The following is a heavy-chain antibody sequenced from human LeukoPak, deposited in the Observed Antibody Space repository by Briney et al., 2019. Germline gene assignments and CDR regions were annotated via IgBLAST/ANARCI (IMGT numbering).Heavy chain of an antibody. Sequence: SETLSLTCTVSGGSVSSGDYYWSWIRHPPGKGLEWIGYIYYSGNTYYNPSLKSRLTISVDTSKNQFSLKLTSVTAADTAVYYCARARRFAAAGTTAFDIWGQGTMVTVSS. J-gene: IGHJ3*02. CDR3: ARARRFAAAGTTAFDI. V-gene: IGHV4-30-4*08. CDR2: IYYSGNT. CDR1: GGSVSSGDYY. D-gene: IGHD6-13*01.